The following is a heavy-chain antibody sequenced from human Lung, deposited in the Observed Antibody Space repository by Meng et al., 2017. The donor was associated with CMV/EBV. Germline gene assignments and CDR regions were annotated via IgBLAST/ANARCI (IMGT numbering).Heavy chain of an antibody. CDR2: IYYNRGT. D-gene: IGHD4/OR15-4a*01. CDR1: GGSISHYC. V-gene: IGHV4-59*01. Sequence: LSCTVSGGSISHYCWNWIRQPPGKGLEWIGYIYYNRGTNYNPSLNGRVTISLETSKNQFSLKLSSVTAADTAVYYWPRGHYGDSSDYCDFWVQGTXVTVSS. J-gene: IGHJ4*02. CDR3: PRGHYGDSSDYCDF.